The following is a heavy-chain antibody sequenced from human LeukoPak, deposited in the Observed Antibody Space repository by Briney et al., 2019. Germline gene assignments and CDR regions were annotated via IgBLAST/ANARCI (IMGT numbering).Heavy chain of an antibody. V-gene: IGHV3-23*01. CDR1: GFTFSSHA. J-gene: IGHJ4*02. Sequence: GGSLRLSCAASGFTFSSHAMSWVRQVPGKGLEWVSHISGSGGSTYYADSVKGRFTISRDNSKNTLYLQMNSLRAEDTAVYYCAKAYGSGSYYHFDYWGQGTLVTVSS. CDR2: ISGSGGST. D-gene: IGHD3-10*01. CDR3: AKAYGSGSYYHFDY.